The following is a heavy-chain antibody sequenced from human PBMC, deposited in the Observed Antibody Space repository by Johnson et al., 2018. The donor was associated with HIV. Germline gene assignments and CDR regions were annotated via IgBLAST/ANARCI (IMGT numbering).Heavy chain of an antibody. CDR2: ISGSGGST. D-gene: IGHD3-22*01. CDR1: GFTFSSYA. CDR3: AKDIDSSGYGNDAFDI. V-gene: IGHV3-23*04. J-gene: IGHJ3*02. Sequence: VQLVESGGGVVQPGGSLRLSCAASGFTFSSYAMSWVRQAPGKGLEWVSAISGSGGSTYYADSVKGRFTISRDNSKNTLYLQMNSLRTEDTALYYCAKDIDSSGYGNDAFDIWGQGTMVTVSS.